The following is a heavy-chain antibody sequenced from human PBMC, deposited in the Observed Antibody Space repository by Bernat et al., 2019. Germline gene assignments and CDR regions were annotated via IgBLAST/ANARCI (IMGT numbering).Heavy chain of an antibody. V-gene: IGHV1-18*01. D-gene: IGHD3-10*01. CDR2: ISAYNGNT. J-gene: IGHJ4*02. CDR3: AGEWGWGITMVRGVISLFDY. CDR1: GYTFTSYG. Sequence: QVQLVQSGAEVKKPGASVKVSCKASGYTFTSYGISWVRQAPGQGLEWMGWISAYNGNTNYAQKLQGRVTMTTDTSTSTAYMELRSLRSADTAVYYCAGEWGWGITMVRGVISLFDYWGQGTLVTVSS.